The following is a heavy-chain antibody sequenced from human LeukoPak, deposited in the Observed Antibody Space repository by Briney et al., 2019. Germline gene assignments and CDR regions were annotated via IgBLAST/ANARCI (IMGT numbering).Heavy chain of an antibody. V-gene: IGHV1-69*13. J-gene: IGHJ6*02. Sequence: SVKVSCKASGGTFSSYAISWVRQAPGQGLEWMGGIIPIFGTANYAQKFQGRVTITADESTSTAYMELSSLRSEDTAVYYCASRSSSSWYSYYYYGMDVWGQGTTVIVSS. CDR2: IIPIFGTA. CDR3: ASRSSSSWYSYYYYGMDV. CDR1: GGTFSSYA. D-gene: IGHD6-13*01.